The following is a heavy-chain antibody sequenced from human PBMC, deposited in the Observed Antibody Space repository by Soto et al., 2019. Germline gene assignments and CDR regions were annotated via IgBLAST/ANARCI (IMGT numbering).Heavy chain of an antibody. CDR3: ARDRLAARRGYYYGMDV. Sequence: PSETLSLTCTVSGGSVSSGSYYWSWIRQPPGKGLEWIGYIYYSGSTNYNPSLKSRVTISVDTSKNQFSLKLSSVTAADTAVYYCARDRLAARRGYYYGMDVWGQGITVTVS. D-gene: IGHD6-6*01. CDR2: IYYSGST. V-gene: IGHV4-61*01. J-gene: IGHJ6*02. CDR1: GGSVSSGSYY.